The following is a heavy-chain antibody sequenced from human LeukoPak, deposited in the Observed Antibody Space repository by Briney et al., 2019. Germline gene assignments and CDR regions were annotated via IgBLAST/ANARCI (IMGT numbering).Heavy chain of an antibody. CDR3: ASHGPSYSSSLYNWFDP. J-gene: IGHJ5*02. CDR2: IYYGGST. V-gene: IGHV4-39*01. CDR1: GGSISRSSYY. D-gene: IGHD6-6*01. Sequence: SETLSLTCTVSGGSISRSSYYWGWLRQPPGKGLDWIGSIYYGGSTCYNPSLKSRVTISVDTSKNQLSLILSSVTAADTAVYYCASHGPSYSSSLYNWFDPWGQGTLVTVSS.